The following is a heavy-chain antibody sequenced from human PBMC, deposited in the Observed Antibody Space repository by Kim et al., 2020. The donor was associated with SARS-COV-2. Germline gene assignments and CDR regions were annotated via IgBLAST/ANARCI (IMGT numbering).Heavy chain of an antibody. Sequence: RFTISGDNSKNTLYLQMNSLGAEDTAVYYCAKDLRYSSGWYPASNGGFDYWGQGTLVTVSS. J-gene: IGHJ4*02. CDR3: AKDLRYSSGWYPASNGGFDY. D-gene: IGHD6-19*01. V-gene: IGHV3-30*02.